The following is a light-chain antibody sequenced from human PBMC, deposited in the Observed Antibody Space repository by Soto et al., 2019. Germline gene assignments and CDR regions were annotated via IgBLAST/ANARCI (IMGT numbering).Light chain of an antibody. V-gene: IGKV3-20*01. J-gene: IGKJ1*01. CDR1: QSVSSSY. CDR2: GAS. CDR3: HQYGSSPRT. Sequence: EIXLTQXXXXLXXXPGERATLSCRASQSVSSSYLAWYQQKPGQAPRLLIYGASSRATGIPXXXXXXXXXXXXXXXXSRLEPEDFAVYYCHQYGSSPRTFGQGTKVEIK.